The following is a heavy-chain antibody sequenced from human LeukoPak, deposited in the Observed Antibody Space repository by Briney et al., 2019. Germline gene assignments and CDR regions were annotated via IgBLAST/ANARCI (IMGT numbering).Heavy chain of an antibody. D-gene: IGHD3-3*01. J-gene: IGHJ4*02. CDR1: GGSFIGSY. CDR3: ARGRLTIFGVVITGFDY. V-gene: IGHV4-34*01. CDR2: INHSGST. Sequence: PSETLSLTCAVYGGSFIGSYWSWIRQPPGKGLEWTGEINHSGSTNYNPSLKSRVTISVDTSKNQFSLKLSSVTAADTAVYYCARGRLTIFGVVITGFDYWGQGTLVTVSS.